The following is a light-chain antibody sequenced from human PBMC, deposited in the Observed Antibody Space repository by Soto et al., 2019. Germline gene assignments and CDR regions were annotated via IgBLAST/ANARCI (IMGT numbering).Light chain of an antibody. J-gene: IGKJ1*01. CDR3: QQYNKWPWT. CDR1: QSVSSS. CDR2: GAS. V-gene: IGKV3-15*01. Sequence: EIVMTQSPATLSMSPGERVTLSCRASQSVSSSLAWYQQKPGQAPRLLIYGASTRATGVPDRFSGSGSGTEFTLTISSLQSEDFAVYYCQQYNKWPWTFGQGTKVEIK.